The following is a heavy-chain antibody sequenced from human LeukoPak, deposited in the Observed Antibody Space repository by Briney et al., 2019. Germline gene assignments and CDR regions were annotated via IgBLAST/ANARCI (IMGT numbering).Heavy chain of an antibody. CDR3: AKDWQWSQDY. CDR1: GFIFKKNG. J-gene: IGHJ4*02. V-gene: IGHV3-30*02. Sequence: PGGSLRLSCVTSGFIFKKNGMHWVRQAPGQGLEWVSYIRKNGRDQYYADSVKGRFTISRDDSKNTVHLQITNLRSEDTAVYYCAKDWQWSQDYWGQGTLITVSS. D-gene: IGHD6-19*01. CDR2: IRKNGRDQ.